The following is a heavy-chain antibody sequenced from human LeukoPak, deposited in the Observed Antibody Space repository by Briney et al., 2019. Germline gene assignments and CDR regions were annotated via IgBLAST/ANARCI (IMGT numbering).Heavy chain of an antibody. CDR1: GYSFTDYY. D-gene: IGHD3-22*01. V-gene: IGHV1-2*02. CDR2: IKPNSGGT. J-gene: IGHJ3*02. CDR3: ARAGLWDHSDSSGYHNAAFDI. Sequence: GASVKVSCKASGYSFTDYYMHWVRQAPGQGLEWMGWIKPNSGGTNYAQKFQGRVTMTRDTSISTAYMELSRLTSDDTAVFYCARAGLWDHSDSSGYHNAAFDIWGRGTMVTVSS.